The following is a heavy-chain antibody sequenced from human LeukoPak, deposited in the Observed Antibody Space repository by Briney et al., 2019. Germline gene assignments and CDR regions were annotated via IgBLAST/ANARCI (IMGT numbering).Heavy chain of an antibody. Sequence: ASVKVSRKASGGTFSSYAISWVRQAPGQGLEWMGRIIPILGIANYAQKFQGRVTITADKSTSTAYMELSSLRSEDTAVYYCARDRTSVAGTGYWGQGTLVTVSS. D-gene: IGHD6-19*01. CDR1: GGTFSSYA. CDR2: IIPILGIA. J-gene: IGHJ4*02. CDR3: ARDRTSVAGTGY. V-gene: IGHV1-69*04.